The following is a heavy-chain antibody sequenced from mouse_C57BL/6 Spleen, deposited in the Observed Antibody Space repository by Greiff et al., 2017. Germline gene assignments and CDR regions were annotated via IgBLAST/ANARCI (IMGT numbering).Heavy chain of an antibody. V-gene: IGHV14-2*01. J-gene: IGHJ1*03. CDR1: GFNIKDYY. CDR2: IDPEDGET. D-gene: IGHD1-1*01. CDR3: ARGITTDRGYFDV. Sequence: VQLQQSGAELVKPGASVQLSCTASGFNIKDYYMHWVKQRTEQGLEWIGRIDPEDGETKYAPKFQGKATITADTSSNTAYLQLSSLTSEDTAVHYCARGITTDRGYFDVWGTGTTVTVSS.